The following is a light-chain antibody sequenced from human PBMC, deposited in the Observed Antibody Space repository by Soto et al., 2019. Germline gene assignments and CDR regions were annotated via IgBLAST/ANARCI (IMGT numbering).Light chain of an antibody. Sequence: QSVLTQPPSVSGAPGQRVAISCTGSHSTIGAGYHVHWYQQLPGTAPKLLIYGNVNRPSGVPDRFSASKAGTSASLTITGLQPENDADYFCQSYDNSLSGLYVFGTGTKVTVL. CDR2: GNV. CDR3: QSYDNSLSGLYV. V-gene: IGLV1-40*01. J-gene: IGLJ1*01. CDR1: HSTIGAGYH.